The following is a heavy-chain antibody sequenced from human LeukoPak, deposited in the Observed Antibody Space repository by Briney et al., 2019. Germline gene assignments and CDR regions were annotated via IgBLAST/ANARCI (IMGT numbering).Heavy chain of an antibody. CDR1: GLILTELS. CDR3: VTDHYNNHGNFDF. Sequence: GASVKVSCKVSGLILTELSIHWLRLAPGKGLEWMASFHREDDETLYAQHLRGRVTMTEDRSADTAFLELRSLTFEDTAVYYCVTDHYNNHGNFDFWGQGTLVTVSS. J-gene: IGHJ4*02. D-gene: IGHD3-10*01. CDR2: FHREDDET. V-gene: IGHV1-24*01.